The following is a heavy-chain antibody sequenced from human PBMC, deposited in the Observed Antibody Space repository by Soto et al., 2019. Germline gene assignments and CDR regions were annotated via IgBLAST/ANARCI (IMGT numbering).Heavy chain of an antibody. V-gene: IGHV4-30-2*01. CDR3: ARELLFYDSDGFSWDDAFDI. D-gene: IGHD3-22*01. CDR1: GGSLSSSAYS. J-gene: IGHJ3*02. CDR2: IYQSGST. Sequence: SETLSLTCAVSGGSLSSSAYSWSWIRQPPGKGLEWIGFIYQSGSTYYNPSLKSRVTMSLDRPKNQFSLKLSSVTAADTAVYYCARELLFYDSDGFSWDDAFDIWGQGTMVT.